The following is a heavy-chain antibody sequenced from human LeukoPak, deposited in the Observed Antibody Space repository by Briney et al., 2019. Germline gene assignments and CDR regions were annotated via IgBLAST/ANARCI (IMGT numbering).Heavy chain of an antibody. CDR2: IYYSGTT. D-gene: IGHD3-3*01. V-gene: IGHV4-39*01. CDR3: AEASEWSINY. Sequence: SETLSLTCTVSGGSISSSRYYWGWIRQPPGKGLDWIAIIYYSGTTYYNPSLKSRVTISVDTSKNQLSLRLSSVTAADTAVYYCAEASEWSINYWGQGTLVTVSS. CDR1: GGSISSSRYY. J-gene: IGHJ4*02.